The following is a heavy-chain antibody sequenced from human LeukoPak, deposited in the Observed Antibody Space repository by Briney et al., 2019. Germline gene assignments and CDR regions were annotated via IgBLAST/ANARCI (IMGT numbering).Heavy chain of an antibody. CDR1: GFTFSTYS. V-gene: IGHV3-48*01. D-gene: IGHD5-24*01. CDR2: ISSSSTTI. Sequence: GGSLRLSCVASGFTFSTYSMNWVRQAPGQGLEWVSYISSSSTTIYYADSVKGRFTISRDNAKNSLYLQMNSLRAEDTALYYCATAPLGYNYAYDYWGGGTLVTVSS. CDR3: ATAPLGYNYAYDY. J-gene: IGHJ4*02.